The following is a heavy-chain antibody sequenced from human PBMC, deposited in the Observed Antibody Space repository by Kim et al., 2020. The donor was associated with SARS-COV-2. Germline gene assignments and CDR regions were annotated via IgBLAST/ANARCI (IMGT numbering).Heavy chain of an antibody. Sequence: ASVKVSCKASGYTFTSYYMHWVRQAPGQGLEWMGIINPSGGSTSYAQKFQGRVTMTRDTSTSTVYMELSSLRSEDTAVYYCARVRVNYYYYYGMDVWGQGTTVTVSS. CDR2: INPSGGST. J-gene: IGHJ6*02. V-gene: IGHV1-46*01. CDR1: GYTFTSYY. CDR3: ARVRVNYYYYYGMDV.